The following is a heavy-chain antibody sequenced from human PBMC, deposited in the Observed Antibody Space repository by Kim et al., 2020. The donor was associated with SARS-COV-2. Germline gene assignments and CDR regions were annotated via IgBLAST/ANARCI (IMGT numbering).Heavy chain of an antibody. CDR1: GFTFSSYS. D-gene: IGHD2-2*01. Sequence: GGSLRLSCAASGFTFSSYSMNWVRQAPGKGLEWVSYISSSSSTIYYADSVKGRFTISRDNAKNSLYLQMNSLRAEDTAVYYCASQEVRYCSSTSCYEYYYYVMDVWGQGTTVTVSS. CDR2: ISSSSSTI. J-gene: IGHJ6*02. CDR3: ASQEVRYCSSTSCYEYYYYVMDV. V-gene: IGHV3-48*04.